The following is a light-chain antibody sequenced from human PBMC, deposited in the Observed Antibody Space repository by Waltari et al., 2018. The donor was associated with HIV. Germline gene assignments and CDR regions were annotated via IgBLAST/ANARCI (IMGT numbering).Light chain of an antibody. Sequence: QSVVTQPPSASGTPAQRVAISCSVSNSNIGSNSVPCYQQVPGAAPKILIDRDNRRFSGGPDQFSGSKSGTSAALAISELRAEDEADYYCAVWDDSLRGGVFGGGTKLTVL. V-gene: IGLV1-47*01. J-gene: IGLJ3*02. CDR1: NSNIGSNS. CDR2: RDN. CDR3: AVWDDSLRGGV.